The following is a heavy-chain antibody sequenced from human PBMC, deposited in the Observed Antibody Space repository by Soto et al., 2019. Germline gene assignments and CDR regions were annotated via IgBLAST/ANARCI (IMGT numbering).Heavy chain of an antibody. CDR2: ISSSSSYI. CDR3: ARDPGGGYYDFWSGYYPPTPYNWFDP. D-gene: IGHD3-3*01. Sequence: GGSLRLSCAASGFTFSSYSMNWVRQAPGKGLEWVSSISSSSSYIYYTDSVKGRFTISRDNAKNSLYLQMNSLRAEDTAVYYCARDPGGGYYDFWSGYYPPTPYNWFDPWGQGTLDTVSS. V-gene: IGHV3-21*01. CDR1: GFTFSSYS. J-gene: IGHJ5*02.